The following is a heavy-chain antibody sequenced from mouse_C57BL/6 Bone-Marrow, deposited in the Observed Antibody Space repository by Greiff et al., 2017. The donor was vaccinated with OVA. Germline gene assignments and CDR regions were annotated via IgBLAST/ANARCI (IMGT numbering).Heavy chain of an antibody. V-gene: IGHV5-9*01. Sequence: DVMLVESGGGLVKPGGSLKLSCAASGFTFSSYTMSWVRQTPEKRLEWVATISGGGGNTYYPDSVKGRFTISRDNAKNTLYLQMSSLRSEDTAVYYCARRKIYYDYDPYYFDYWGQGTTLTVSS. CDR1: GFTFSSYT. D-gene: IGHD2-4*01. CDR3: ARRKIYYDYDPYYFDY. J-gene: IGHJ2*01. CDR2: ISGGGGNT.